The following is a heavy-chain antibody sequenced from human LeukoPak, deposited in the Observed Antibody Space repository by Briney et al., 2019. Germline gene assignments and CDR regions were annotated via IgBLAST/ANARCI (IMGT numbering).Heavy chain of an antibody. Sequence: SETLSLTCAVYGGSFSGYYWSGIRQPPGKGLEWIGEINHSGSTNYNPSLKSRVTISVDTSKNQFSLKLSSVTAADTAVYYCARGRVTGSFFDYWGQGTLVTVSS. CDR2: INHSGST. CDR3: ARGRVTGSFFDY. J-gene: IGHJ4*02. D-gene: IGHD1-20*01. CDR1: GGSFSGYY. V-gene: IGHV4-34*01.